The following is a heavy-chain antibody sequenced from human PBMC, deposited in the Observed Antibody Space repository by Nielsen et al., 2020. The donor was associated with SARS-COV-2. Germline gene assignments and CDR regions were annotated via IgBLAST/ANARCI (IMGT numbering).Heavy chain of an antibody. J-gene: IGHJ4*02. CDR3: AKLPGGYDPFDY. D-gene: IGHD5-12*01. V-gene: IGHV3-30-3*02. Sequence: LSLTCAASGFTFSSYAMHWVRQAPGKGLEWVAVISYDGSNKYYADSVKGRFTISRDNSKNTLYLQMNSLRAEDTAVYYCAKLPGGYDPFDYWGQGTLVTVSS. CDR1: GFTFSSYA. CDR2: ISYDGSNK.